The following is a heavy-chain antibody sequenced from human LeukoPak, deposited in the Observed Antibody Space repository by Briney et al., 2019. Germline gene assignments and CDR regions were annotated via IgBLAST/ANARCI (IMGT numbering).Heavy chain of an antibody. CDR1: GFTFSSYA. J-gene: IGHJ4*02. D-gene: IGHD3-3*01. CDR2: ISYDGSNK. V-gene: IGHV3-30-3*01. CDR3: AKDPRYDFWSGYLPFDY. Sequence: GGSLRLSCAASGFTFSSYAMHWVRQAPGKGLEWVAVISYDGSNKYYADSVKGRFTISRDNSKNTLCLQMNSLRAEDTAVYYCAKDPRYDFWSGYLPFDYWGQGTLVTVSS.